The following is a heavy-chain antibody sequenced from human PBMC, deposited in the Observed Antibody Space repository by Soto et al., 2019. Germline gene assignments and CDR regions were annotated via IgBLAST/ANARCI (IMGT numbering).Heavy chain of an antibody. Sequence: SETLSLTCTVSGGSISSGGYYWSWIRQHPGKGLEWIGYIYYSGSTYYNPSLKSRVTISVDTSKNQFSLKLSSVTAADTAVYYCARGSSSWYAYFDYWGQGTLVTVSS. CDR3: ARGSSSWYAYFDY. D-gene: IGHD6-13*01. CDR2: IYYSGST. V-gene: IGHV4-31*03. J-gene: IGHJ4*02. CDR1: GGSISSGGYY.